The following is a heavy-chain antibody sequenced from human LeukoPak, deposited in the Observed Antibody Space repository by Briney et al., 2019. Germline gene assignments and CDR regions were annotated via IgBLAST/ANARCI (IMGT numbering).Heavy chain of an antibody. D-gene: IGHD2-2*01. CDR1: GFTFSSYW. J-gene: IGHJ4*02. V-gene: IGHV3-74*01. CDR2: INTDGSST. Sequence: GGSLRLSCAASGFTFSSYWMHWVRQAPGKGLVWVSRINTDGSSTSYADSVKGRFTISRDNAKNTLYLQMNSLRAEDTAVYYCARALGAYCSSTSCYSDLGYWGQGTLVTVSS. CDR3: ARALGAYCSSTSCYSDLGY.